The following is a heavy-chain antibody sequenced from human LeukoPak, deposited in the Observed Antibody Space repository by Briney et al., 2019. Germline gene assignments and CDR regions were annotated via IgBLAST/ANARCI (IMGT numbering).Heavy chain of an antibody. D-gene: IGHD3-22*01. J-gene: IGHJ6*02. Sequence: GGSLRLSCAASGLTFSSYAMSWVRQAPGKGLEWVSAISGSGGSTYYADSVKGRFTISRDNSKNTLYLQMNSLRAEDTAVYYCARASSHPYYDSSGYFPAYYYYYGMDVWGQGTTVTVSS. V-gene: IGHV3-23*01. CDR2: ISGSGGST. CDR1: GLTFSSYA. CDR3: ARASSHPYYDSSGYFPAYYYYYGMDV.